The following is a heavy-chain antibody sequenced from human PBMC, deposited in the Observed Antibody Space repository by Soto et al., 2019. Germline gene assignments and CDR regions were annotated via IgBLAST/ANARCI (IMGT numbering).Heavy chain of an antibody. V-gene: IGHV1-69*13. CDR3: ATALSEYDFWSTTYYYYGMDV. CDR1: GSTFSSYA. J-gene: IGHJ6*02. D-gene: IGHD3-3*01. Sequence: SVKVSCKASGSTFSSYAISWVRQAPGQGLEWMGGIIPIFGTANYAQKFQGRVTITADESTSTAYMELSSLRSEDTAVYYCATALSEYDFWSTTYYYYGMDVWGQGTTVTVSS. CDR2: IIPIFGTA.